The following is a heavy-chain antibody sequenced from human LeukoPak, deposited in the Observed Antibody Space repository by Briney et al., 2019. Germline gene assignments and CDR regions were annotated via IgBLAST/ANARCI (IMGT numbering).Heavy chain of an antibody. Sequence: ASVKVSCKASGYTFTGYYMHWVRQAPGQGLEWMGWINPNSGGTNYAQKFQGRVTMTRDTSISTAYMELSRLRSDDTAVYYCASSPLWFGELDSDYWGQGTLVTVSS. CDR1: GYTFTGYY. CDR3: ASSPLWFGELDSDY. V-gene: IGHV1-2*02. CDR2: INPNSGGT. D-gene: IGHD3-10*01. J-gene: IGHJ4*02.